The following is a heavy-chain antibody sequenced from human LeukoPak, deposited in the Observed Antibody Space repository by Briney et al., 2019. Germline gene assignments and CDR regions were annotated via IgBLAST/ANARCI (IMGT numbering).Heavy chain of an antibody. J-gene: IGHJ4*02. CDR3: SRILDRSWSGGFDY. Sequence: PGGSLRLSCTASGFTFDDYAMSWFRQAPGKGLEWVGFIRNKAYGGTIEYAASVKGRFTISRDDSESTAYLQMNSLKTEDTAVYYCSRILDRSWSGGFDYWGQGTLVTVSS. CDR1: GFTFDDYA. D-gene: IGHD1-14*01. CDR2: IRNKAYGGTI. V-gene: IGHV3-49*03.